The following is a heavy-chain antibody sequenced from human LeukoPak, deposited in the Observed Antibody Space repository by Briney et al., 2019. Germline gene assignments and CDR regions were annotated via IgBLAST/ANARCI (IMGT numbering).Heavy chain of an antibody. J-gene: IGHJ4*02. Sequence: ASVKVSCKASGYTFTTYEIIWVRQATGQGLEWMGWMNPNSGNTGYAQKFQGRVTITRNTSISTAYMELSSLRSEDTAVYYCARGLSEGQFDYWGQGTLVTVSS. CDR1: GYTFTTYE. V-gene: IGHV1-8*03. CDR3: ARGLSEGQFDY. CDR2: MNPNSGNT.